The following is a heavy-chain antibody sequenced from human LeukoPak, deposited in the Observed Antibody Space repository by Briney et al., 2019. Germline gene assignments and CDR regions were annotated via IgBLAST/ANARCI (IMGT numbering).Heavy chain of an antibody. D-gene: IGHD3-3*01. J-gene: IGHJ4*02. CDR3: ARDLGDFWSGYYSDY. Sequence: GGSLRLSCAASGFTFSSYSMNWVRQAPGKGLGWVSSISSSSSYIYYADSVKGRFTISRDNAKNSLYLQMNSLRAEDTAVYYCARDLGDFWSGYYSDYWGQGTLVTVSS. V-gene: IGHV3-21*04. CDR2: ISSSSSYI. CDR1: GFTFSSYS.